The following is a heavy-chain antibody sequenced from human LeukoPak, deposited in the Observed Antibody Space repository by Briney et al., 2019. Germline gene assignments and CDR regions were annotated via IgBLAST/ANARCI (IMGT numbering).Heavy chain of an antibody. V-gene: IGHV4-61*02. Sequence: SETLSLTCTVSGGSISSGNYFWSWIRQPAGKGLEWIERIYTSGSTNYNPSLKSRVTISVDTSKNQFSLKLSSVTAADTAVYYCARSPLEYDFWSGRHYYFDYWGQGTLVTVSS. D-gene: IGHD3-3*01. CDR1: GGSISSGNYF. CDR2: IYTSGST. CDR3: ARSPLEYDFWSGRHYYFDY. J-gene: IGHJ4*02.